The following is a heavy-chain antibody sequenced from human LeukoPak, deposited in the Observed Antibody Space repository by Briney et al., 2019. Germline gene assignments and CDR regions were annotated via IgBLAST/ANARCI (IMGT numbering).Heavy chain of an antibody. D-gene: IGHD2-21*02. CDR2: INSDGSST. Sequence: PGGSLRLSCAASGFTFSSYWMHWVRQAPGKGLVWVSRINSDGSSTSYADSVKGRFTISRDNAKNTLYLQMNSLRAEDTAVYYCARDLAYCGGDGYSPLDYYYYYMDVWGKGTTVTVSS. J-gene: IGHJ6*03. CDR1: GFTFSSYW. V-gene: IGHV3-74*01. CDR3: ARDLAYCGGDGYSPLDYYYYYMDV.